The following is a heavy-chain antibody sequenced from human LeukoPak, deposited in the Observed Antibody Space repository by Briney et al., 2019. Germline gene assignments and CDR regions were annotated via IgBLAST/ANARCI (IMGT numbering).Heavy chain of an antibody. CDR3: ARVSPMVRGVIIAGLFDY. CDR2: ISYDGSNK. J-gene: IGHJ4*02. CDR1: GFTFSSYA. Sequence: PGRSLRLSCAASGFTFSSYAMHWVRQAPGKGLEWVAVISYDGSNKHYADSVKGRFTISRDNSKNTLYLQMNSLRAEDTAVYYCARVSPMVRGVIIAGLFDYWGQGTLVTVSS. V-gene: IGHV3-30*04. D-gene: IGHD3-10*01.